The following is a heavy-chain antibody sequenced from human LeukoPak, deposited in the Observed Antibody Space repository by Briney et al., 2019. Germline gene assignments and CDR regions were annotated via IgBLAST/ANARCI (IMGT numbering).Heavy chain of an antibody. CDR3: ARGRPVDY. V-gene: IGHV3-7*01. Sequence: GGSLRLSCAASGFTFSRYWMSWVRQAPGKGLEWVADIKQDGSEKNYVDSVKGRFTISRDNAKNSLYLQMNSLRAEDTAVYYCARGRPVDYWGQGTLVTVSS. J-gene: IGHJ4*02. CDR1: GFTFSRYW. CDR2: IKQDGSEK. D-gene: IGHD6-6*01.